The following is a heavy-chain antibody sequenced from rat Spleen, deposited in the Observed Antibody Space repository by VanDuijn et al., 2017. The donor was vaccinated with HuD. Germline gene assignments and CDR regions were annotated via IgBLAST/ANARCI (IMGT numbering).Heavy chain of an antibody. D-gene: IGHD5-1*01. J-gene: IGHJ2*01. V-gene: IGHV2-63*01. CDR3: TRDRLGAGDY. CDR1: GFSLTSYN. Sequence: QVQLKESGPGLVQPSQTLSLTCTVSGFSLTSYNVHWVRQPPGKGLEWMGRMRYNGDTSYNSALKSRLSISRDTSKNQVFLKMNSLQTDDTGTYYCTRDRLGAGDYWGQGVMVTVSS. CDR2: MRYNGDT.